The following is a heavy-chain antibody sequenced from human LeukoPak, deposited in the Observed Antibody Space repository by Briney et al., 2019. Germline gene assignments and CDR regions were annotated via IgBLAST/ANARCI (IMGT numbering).Heavy chain of an antibody. CDR3: ARGLHYYDSSGYYC. V-gene: IGHV3-21*01. Sequence: GGSLRLSCAASGFTFSSYSMNWVRQAPGKGLEWVSSISSSSSYIYYADSVKGRFTISRDNAKNSLYLQMNSLRAEDTAVYYCARGLHYYDSSGYYCWGQGTLVTVSS. J-gene: IGHJ4*02. CDR1: GFTFSSYS. D-gene: IGHD3-22*01. CDR2: ISSSSSYI.